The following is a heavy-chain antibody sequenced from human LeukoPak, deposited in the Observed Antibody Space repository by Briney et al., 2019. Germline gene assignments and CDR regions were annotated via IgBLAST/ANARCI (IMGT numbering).Heavy chain of an antibody. CDR1: GDSVSSNSAA. CDR2: TYYRSKWYN. CDR3: ARVVTVRGVTDSVDAFDI. D-gene: IGHD3-10*01. V-gene: IGHV6-1*01. Sequence: SQTLSLTCAISGDSVSSNSAAWNWIRQSPSRGLEWLGRTYYRSKWYNDYAVSVKSRITINPDTSKNQFSLQLNSVTPEDTAVYYCARVVTVRGVTDSVDAFDIWGQGTMVTVSS. J-gene: IGHJ3*02.